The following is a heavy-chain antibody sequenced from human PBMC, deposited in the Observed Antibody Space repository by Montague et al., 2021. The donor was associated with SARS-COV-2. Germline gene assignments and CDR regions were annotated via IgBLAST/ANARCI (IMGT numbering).Heavy chain of an antibody. D-gene: IGHD3-16*01. CDR3: ARTSKLRESSSGNYYYHAMDV. J-gene: IGHJ6*02. CDR2: LYNGGTT. V-gene: IGHV4-39*02. Sequence: SETLSLTCNVSGGSISSSTYYWGWIRQPPGKGLEWIGNLYNGGTTYYSPSLKSRVTISVDTSKNHFSLNMASVTAADTAAYYCARTSKLRESSSGNYYYHAMDVWGQGTTVTVPS. CDR1: GGSISSSTYY.